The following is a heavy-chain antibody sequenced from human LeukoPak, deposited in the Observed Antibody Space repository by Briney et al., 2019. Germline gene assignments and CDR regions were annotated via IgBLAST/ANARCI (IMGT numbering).Heavy chain of an antibody. V-gene: IGHV3-48*01. Sequence: GGSLRLSCAASGFTFSSHSMNWVRQTPGKGLEWVSYISSGSSARYYADSVKGRFTISRDDARNSLYLQMNSLRAEDTAVYYCARMSDSRLPGYWGQGTLVTVSS. CDR3: ARMSDSRLPGY. CDR1: GFTFSSHS. J-gene: IGHJ4*02. D-gene: IGHD2-21*01. CDR2: ISSGSSAR.